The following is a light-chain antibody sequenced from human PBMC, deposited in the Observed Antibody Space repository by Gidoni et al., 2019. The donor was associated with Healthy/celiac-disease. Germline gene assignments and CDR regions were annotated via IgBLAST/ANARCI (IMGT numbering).Light chain of an antibody. Sequence: DIQMSPSPSSLSASVGDRVTIPCRASQSISSYLNWYQQKPGKAPKLLIYAASSLQSGVPSRFSGSGSGTDFTLTISSLQPEDFATYYCQQSYRTPRTFGQXTKVEIK. CDR1: QSISSY. V-gene: IGKV1-39*01. J-gene: IGKJ1*01. CDR2: AAS. CDR3: QQSYRTPRT.